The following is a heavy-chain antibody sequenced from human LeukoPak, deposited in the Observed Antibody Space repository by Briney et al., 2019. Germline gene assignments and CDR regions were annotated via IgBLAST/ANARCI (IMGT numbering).Heavy chain of an antibody. CDR3: ARTSSSWSPYDY. D-gene: IGHD6-13*01. V-gene: IGHV4-4*07. CDR2: IYISGST. J-gene: IGHJ4*02. CDR1: XGSISSXY. Sequence: PSETLXXXXXXXXGSISSXYXSWLRQPAGKGXEVIGRIYISGSTNQNPSLTSRGTMSVDTSRKQSSRTMTSVTAADTAVYYCARTSSSWSPYDYWGQGTLVTVSS.